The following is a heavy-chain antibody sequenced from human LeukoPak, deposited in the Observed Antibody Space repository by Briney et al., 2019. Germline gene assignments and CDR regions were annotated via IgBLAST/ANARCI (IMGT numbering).Heavy chain of an antibody. D-gene: IGHD6-6*01. V-gene: IGHV3-74*01. CDR3: ARGGARMFDY. J-gene: IGHJ4*02. CDR2: INVDGSST. CDR1: GFSFTRYW. Sequence: GGSLRLSCAASGFSFTRYWMSWVRQAPGEGLVWLSRINVDGSSTTYADSVKGRFTISRDNDKNTLYVQMNSLRAEDSAVYYCARGGARMFDYWGRGTLVTVSS.